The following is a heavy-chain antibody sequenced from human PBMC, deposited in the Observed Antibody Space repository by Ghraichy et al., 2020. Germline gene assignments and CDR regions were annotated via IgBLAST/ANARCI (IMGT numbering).Heavy chain of an antibody. CDR1: GFTFSSYW. Sequence: GGSLRLSCAASGFTFSSYWMHWVRQAPGKGLVWVSRINSDGSSTSYADSVKGRFTISRDNAKNTLYLQMNSLRAEDTAVYYCAREVGHYYGSGSFDAFDIWGQGTMVTVSS. V-gene: IGHV3-74*01. D-gene: IGHD3-10*01. J-gene: IGHJ3*02. CDR3: AREVGHYYGSGSFDAFDI. CDR2: INSDGSST.